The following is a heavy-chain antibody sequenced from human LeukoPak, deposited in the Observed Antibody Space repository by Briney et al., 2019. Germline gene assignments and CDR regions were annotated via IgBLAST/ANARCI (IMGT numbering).Heavy chain of an antibody. CDR1: GGSFSGYY. Sequence: SETLSLTCAVYGGSFSGYYWSWIRQPPGKGLEWIGEINHSGSTNYNPSLKSRVTISVDTSKNQFSLKLSSVTAADTAVYYCARDYNWNYWGIRPCLSPLDYWGQGTLVTVSS. J-gene: IGHJ4*02. CDR3: ARDYNWNYWGIRPCLSPLDY. V-gene: IGHV4-34*01. D-gene: IGHD1-7*01. CDR2: INHSGST.